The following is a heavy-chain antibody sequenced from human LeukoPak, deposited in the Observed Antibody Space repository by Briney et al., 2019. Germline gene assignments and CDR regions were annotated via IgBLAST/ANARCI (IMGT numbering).Heavy chain of an antibody. CDR3: ARVYYDSSGYYYPLDY. Sequence: GASVKVSCEASGYTLTSYGINWMRQAPGQGLEWMGWISTQSGNTNYAQKVQGRLTLTTDRSTNTAYMELRSLRSDDTAVYYCARVYYDSSGYYYPLDYWGQGTLVTVSS. J-gene: IGHJ4*02. CDR1: GYTLTSYG. CDR2: ISTQSGNT. D-gene: IGHD3-22*01. V-gene: IGHV1-18*01.